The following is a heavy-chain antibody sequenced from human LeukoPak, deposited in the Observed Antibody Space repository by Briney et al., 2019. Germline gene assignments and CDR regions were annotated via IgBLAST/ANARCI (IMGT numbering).Heavy chain of an antibody. CDR2: ISGSGGST. V-gene: IGHV3-23*01. CDR3: AREPNDFWSGYPDYFDY. CDR1: GFTFSSYG. Sequence: PGGSLRLSCAASGFTFSSYGVSWVRQAPGKGLEWVSAISGSGGSTYYADSVKGRFTISRDNAKNSLYLQMNSLRAEDTAVYYCAREPNDFWSGYPDYFDYWGQGTLVTVSS. D-gene: IGHD3-3*01. J-gene: IGHJ4*02.